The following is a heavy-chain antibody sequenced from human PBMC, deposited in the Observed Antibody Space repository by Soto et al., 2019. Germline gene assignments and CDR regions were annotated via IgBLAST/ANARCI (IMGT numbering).Heavy chain of an antibody. Sequence: PGGSLRLSCAASGFTFSSYAMSWVRQAPGKGLEWVSAISGSGGSTYYADSVKGRFTISRDNSKNTLYLQMNSLRAEDTAVYYCAKRRLYSSSWYEDYWGQGTLVTVSS. CDR1: GFTFSSYA. V-gene: IGHV3-23*01. J-gene: IGHJ4*02. CDR2: ISGSGGST. D-gene: IGHD6-13*01. CDR3: AKRRLYSSSWYEDY.